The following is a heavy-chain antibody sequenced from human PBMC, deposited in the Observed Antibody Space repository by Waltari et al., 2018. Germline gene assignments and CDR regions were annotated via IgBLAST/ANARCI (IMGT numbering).Heavy chain of an antibody. Sequence: EVQLVQSGAEVKKPGATVKISCKASGYTFTDYYMHWVQQAPGKGLEWMGRVEPEDGETIYAEKVQGRGTITADTSTDTAYMELSSLRAEDTAVYYCANDPQGAGWFDPWGQGTLVTVSS. CDR3: ANDPQGAGWFDP. J-gene: IGHJ5*02. V-gene: IGHV1-69-2*01. CDR1: GYTFTDYY. D-gene: IGHD3-16*01. CDR2: VEPEDGET.